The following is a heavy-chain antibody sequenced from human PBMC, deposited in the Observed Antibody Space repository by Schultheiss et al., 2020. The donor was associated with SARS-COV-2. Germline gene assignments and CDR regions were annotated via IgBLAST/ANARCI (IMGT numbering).Heavy chain of an antibody. Sequence: GSLRLSCTVSGGSISSGGYYWSWIRQPPGKGLEWIGRIYTSGSTNYNPSLKSRVTISVDTSKNQFSLKLSSVTAADTAVYYCARDAAPYDFWSGYYTGMSNYYYGMDVWGQGTTVTVSS. J-gene: IGHJ6*02. CDR1: GGSISSGGYY. CDR2: IYTSGST. V-gene: IGHV4-61*08. CDR3: ARDAAPYDFWSGYYTGMSNYYYGMDV. D-gene: IGHD3-3*01.